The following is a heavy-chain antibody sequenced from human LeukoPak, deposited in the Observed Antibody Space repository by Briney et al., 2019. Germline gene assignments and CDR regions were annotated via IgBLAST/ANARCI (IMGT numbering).Heavy chain of an antibody. CDR3: ARVGGGYYFDY. V-gene: IGHV4-39*07. CDR2: IYYSGST. J-gene: IGHJ4*02. D-gene: IGHD3-16*01. Sequence: SETLSLTCTVSAGSISSSSYYWGWIRQPPGKGLEWIGSIYYSGSTYYNPSLRSRVTISVDTSKNQFSLKLSSVTAADTAVYYCARVGGGYYFDYWGQGTLVTVSS. CDR1: AGSISSSSYY.